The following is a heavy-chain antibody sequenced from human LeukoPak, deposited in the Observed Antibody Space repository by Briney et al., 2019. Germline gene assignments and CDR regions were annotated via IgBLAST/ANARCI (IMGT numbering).Heavy chain of an antibody. J-gene: IGHJ4*02. CDR3: ARESYSSGYYYDN. CDR2: ISSSSSYI. CDR1: GFTLSSYT. D-gene: IGHD3-22*01. V-gene: IGHV3-21*01. Sequence: GGSLRLSCEVSGFTLSSYTMNWVRQAPGKGLEWVSSISSSSSYIYYADSVKGRFTISRDNARNSLYLQMNSLRAEDTAVYYCARESYSSGYYYDNWGQGTLVTVSS.